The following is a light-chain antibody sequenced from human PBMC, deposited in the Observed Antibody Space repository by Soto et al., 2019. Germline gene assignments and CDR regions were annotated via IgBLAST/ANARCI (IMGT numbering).Light chain of an antibody. CDR2: DAS. V-gene: IGKV3-20*01. J-gene: IGKJ2*01. CDR1: QSVSSSY. Sequence: ESVLTQSPGTLSLSPGERATLSCRASQSVSSSYLAWYQQNPGQAPRLLIYDASSRATGIPDRFSGSGSGTDFTLTISRLEPEDFAVYYCQQYGTSPPMYTFGQGTKLEIK. CDR3: QQYGTSPPMYT.